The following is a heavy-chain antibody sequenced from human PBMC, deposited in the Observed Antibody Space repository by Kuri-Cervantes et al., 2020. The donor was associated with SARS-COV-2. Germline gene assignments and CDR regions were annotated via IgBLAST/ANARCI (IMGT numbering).Heavy chain of an antibody. Sequence: GGSLRLSCAASGFTFSAYYMSWVRQAPGKGLEWVSYISSSSSYTNYADSVKGRFTISRDNAKNSLYLQMNSLRAEDTAVYYCARGGVGITVDYWGQGTLVTVSS. D-gene: IGHD3-22*01. V-gene: IGHV3-11*06. J-gene: IGHJ4*02. CDR2: ISSSSSYT. CDR3: ARGGVGITVDY. CDR1: GFTFSAYY.